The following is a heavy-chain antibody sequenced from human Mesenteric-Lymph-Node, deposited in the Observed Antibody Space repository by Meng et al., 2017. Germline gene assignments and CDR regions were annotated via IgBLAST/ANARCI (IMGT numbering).Heavy chain of an antibody. J-gene: IGHJ4*02. V-gene: IGHV2-5*01. CDR3: AHRFHFYGDYDVFEY. D-gene: IGHD4-17*01. CDR2: IYWNDDK. Sequence: SGPTLVKPTQTLTLTCTFSGFSLTPNGLGVGWIRQPPGKALEWLAVIYWNDDKRYKPSLKNRPTVIKDTYKNQVVRTLSNVDPVDTATYFCAHRFHFYGDYDVFEYWGQGTPVTVSS. CDR1: GFSLTPNGLG.